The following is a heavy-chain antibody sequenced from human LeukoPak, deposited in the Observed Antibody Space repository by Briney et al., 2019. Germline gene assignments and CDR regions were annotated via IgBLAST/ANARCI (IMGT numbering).Heavy chain of an antibody. CDR1: GYTFTSYG. J-gene: IGHJ5*02. D-gene: IGHD4-17*01. CDR2: ISAYNGNT. Sequence: ASVKVSCKASGYTFTSYGISWVRQAPGQGLEWMGWISAYNGNTNYAQKLQGRVTMTIDTSTSTAYMELRSLRSDDTAVYYCARDPGTGYGVLWFDPWGQGTLVTVSS. CDR3: ARDPGTGYGVLWFDP. V-gene: IGHV1-18*01.